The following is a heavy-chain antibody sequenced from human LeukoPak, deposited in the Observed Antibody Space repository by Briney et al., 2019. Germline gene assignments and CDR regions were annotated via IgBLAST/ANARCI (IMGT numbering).Heavy chain of an antibody. CDR3: ARYPPVSMANSNWYFDL. D-gene: IGHD2/OR15-2a*01. CDR1: GGSISSGGYC. V-gene: IGHV4-39*01. Sequence: PSETLSLTCAVSGGSISSGGYCWSWIRPPPGKGLVWSGSSSDSGRTFYNSSLKRRVTISVDTSINQFSLKLSSVTAADTAVYYCARYPPVSMANSNWYFDLWGRGTLVTVSS. J-gene: IGHJ2*01. CDR2: SSDSGRT.